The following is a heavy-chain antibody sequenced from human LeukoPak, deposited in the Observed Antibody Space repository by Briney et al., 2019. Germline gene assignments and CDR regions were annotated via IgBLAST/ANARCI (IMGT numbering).Heavy chain of an antibody. V-gene: IGHV3-15*01. Sequence: PGGSLRLSCAASGFTFSNAWMSWVRQAPGKGLEWVGRIKSKTAGGTTDYAAPVKGRFTISRDDSKNTLYLQMNSLKTEDTAVYYCTTDYYGSGSYYNTLLSLFDYWGQGTLVTVSS. CDR3: TTDYYGSGSYYNTLLSLFDY. J-gene: IGHJ4*02. CDR1: GFTFSNAW. CDR2: IKSKTAGGTT. D-gene: IGHD3-10*01.